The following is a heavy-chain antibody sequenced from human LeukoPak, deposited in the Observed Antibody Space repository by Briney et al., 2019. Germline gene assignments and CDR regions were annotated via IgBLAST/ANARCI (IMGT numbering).Heavy chain of an antibody. Sequence: GGSLRLSCAASGFTFSSYSMTWVRQAPGTGLELVANIKEDGSEKYYVDSVKGRFTISRDNAKNSLYLQMNSLRAEDTAVYYCVYGGSYYVAWGQGILVTVSS. CDR1: GFTFSSYS. CDR2: IKEDGSEK. V-gene: IGHV3-7*01. J-gene: IGHJ5*02. D-gene: IGHD3-10*01. CDR3: VYGGSYYVA.